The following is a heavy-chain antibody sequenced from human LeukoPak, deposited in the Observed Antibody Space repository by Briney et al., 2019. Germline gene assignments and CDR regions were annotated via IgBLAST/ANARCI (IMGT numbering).Heavy chain of an antibody. CDR2: IRSKAYGGTT. V-gene: IGHV3-49*04. D-gene: IGHD2-2*01. CDR1: GFTFSSYA. CDR3: TRDLADIVVVPAAIRTETKGYYYMDV. J-gene: IGHJ6*03. Sequence: GGSLRLSCAASGFTFSSYAMSWVRQAPGKGLEGVGFIRSKAYGGTTEYAASVRGRFTISRDDSKSIAYLQMNSLKTEDTAIYFCTRDLADIVVVPAAIRTETKGYYYMDVWGKGTTVTVSS.